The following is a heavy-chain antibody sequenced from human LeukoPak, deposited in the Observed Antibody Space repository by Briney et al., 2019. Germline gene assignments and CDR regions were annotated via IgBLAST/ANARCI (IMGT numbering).Heavy chain of an antibody. J-gene: IGHJ4*02. CDR2: INSDGSST. CDR3: ARYCGGDCYYDY. CDR1: GFTFSSYW. V-gene: IGHV3-74*01. Sequence: PGGSLRLSCAASGFTFSSYWMHWVRQAPGKGLVWVSRINSDGSSTSYADSVKGRFTISRDNAKNTLYLQMNSLRAEDTAVYYCARYCGGDCYYDYWGQGTLVTVSS. D-gene: IGHD2-21*02.